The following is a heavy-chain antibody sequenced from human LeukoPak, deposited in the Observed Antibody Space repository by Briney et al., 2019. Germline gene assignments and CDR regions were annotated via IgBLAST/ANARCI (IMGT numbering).Heavy chain of an antibody. V-gene: IGHV3-48*01. CDR2: ISNSGITI. CDR1: GFTFSSYS. Sequence: GGSLRLSCAPSGFTFSSYSMNWVRQAPGKGLEWVSYISNSGITIYYADSVKGRFTLSRDNAKNSLDLQMNSLRAEDTAVYYCVREGWVLVTTDYCYYMDVWGKGTTVTVSS. D-gene: IGHD1-1*01. CDR3: VREGWVLVTTDYCYYMDV. J-gene: IGHJ6*03.